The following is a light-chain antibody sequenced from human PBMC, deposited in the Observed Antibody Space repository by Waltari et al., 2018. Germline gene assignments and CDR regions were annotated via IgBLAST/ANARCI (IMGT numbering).Light chain of an antibody. V-gene: IGKV2-30*02. CDR3: MQGTHWPWT. CDR2: KVS. J-gene: IGKJ1*01. CDR1: QSLVHSDGNTY. Sequence: DVVMTQSPLSLPVTLGQPASISCRSSQSLVHSDGNTYLNWFQQRPGQSPRRLIYKVSTRGSGIPDRFSGSGSGTDFTLKISRVEAEDVGVYYCMQGTHWPWTFGQGTKVEIK.